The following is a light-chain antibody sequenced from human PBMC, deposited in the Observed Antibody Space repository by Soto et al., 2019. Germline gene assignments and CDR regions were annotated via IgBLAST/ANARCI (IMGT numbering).Light chain of an antibody. Sequence: DIQMTQSPSTLSASVGDRVTITCRASQSISSWLAWYQQKPGRAPKPLISDASSLETGVPSRFSGSGSGTEFTLTINSLQPDDFATYYCQQYKSYWTFGQGTKVDNK. CDR2: DAS. CDR1: QSISSW. CDR3: QQYKSYWT. J-gene: IGKJ1*01. V-gene: IGKV1-5*01.